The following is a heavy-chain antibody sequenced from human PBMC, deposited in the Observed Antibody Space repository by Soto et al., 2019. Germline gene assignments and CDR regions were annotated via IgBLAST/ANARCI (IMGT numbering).Heavy chain of an antibody. CDR2: ISSGGNTI. D-gene: IGHD2-21*01. CDR1: GFSFGAYY. Sequence: QMPLVESGGNLVKPGGSLRLSCSGSGFSFGAYYMNWIRKAPGKGLEWVSYISSGGNTISYSDSVKGRFTISRDNAKKSVDLEMDSLRPEYTAVYYCARRLFLDVWGQGTLVTVSS. V-gene: IGHV3-11*01. CDR3: ARRLFLDV. J-gene: IGHJ4*02.